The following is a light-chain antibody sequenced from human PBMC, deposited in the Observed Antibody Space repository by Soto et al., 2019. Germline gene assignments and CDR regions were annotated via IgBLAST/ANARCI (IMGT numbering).Light chain of an antibody. V-gene: IGKV1D-8*01. J-gene: IGKJ1*01. CDR2: AAS. Sequence: IQMTQSPSSLSASVGDRVTITCRASQSISSYLAWYQQKPGKAPELLIYAASTLQSGVPSRFSGSGSGTDFTLTISCLQSEDFATYYCQQYYSFPRTFGQGTKV. CDR3: QQYYSFPRT. CDR1: QSISSY.